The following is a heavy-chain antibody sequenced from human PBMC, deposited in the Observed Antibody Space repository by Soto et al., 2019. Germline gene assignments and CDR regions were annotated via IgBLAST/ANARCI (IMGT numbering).Heavy chain of an antibody. V-gene: IGHV1-69*13. CDR3: ARVNCIITSFDHNYYNGMDV. CDR2: IIPIFGTA. CDR1: GGTFSSYA. J-gene: IGHJ6*02. Sequence: SVKVSCKASGGTFSSYAISWVRQAPGQGLEWMGGIIPIFGTANYAQKFQGRVTITADESTSTAYMELSSLRSEDTAVYYCARVNCIITSFDHNYYNGMDVWGQGTTVTVSS. D-gene: IGHD2-2*01.